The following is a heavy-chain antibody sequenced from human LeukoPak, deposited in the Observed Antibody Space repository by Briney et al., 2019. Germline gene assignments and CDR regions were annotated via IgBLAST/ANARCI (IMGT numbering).Heavy chain of an antibody. J-gene: IGHJ6*03. D-gene: IGHD3-10*01. CDR3: ARLYGSGRKEPVRYMDV. CDR2: IYTSGST. V-gene: IGHV4-61*02. CDR1: GGSISSGSYY. Sequence: SQTLSLTCTVSGGSISSGSYYWSWIRQPAGKGLEWIGRIYTSGSTNYNPSIKSRVTISVDTSKNQFSLKLSSVTAADTAVYYCARLYGSGRKEPVRYMDVWGKGTTVTVSS.